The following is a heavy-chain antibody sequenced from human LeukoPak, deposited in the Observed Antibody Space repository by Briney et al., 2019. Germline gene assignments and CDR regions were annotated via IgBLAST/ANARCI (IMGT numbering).Heavy chain of an antibody. V-gene: IGHV4-38-2*02. Sequence: SETLSLTCTVSGYSISSGYYWGWIRQPPGKGLEWIGSSYHSGSTYYNPSLKSRVTISVDTSKNHFSLRLSSVTAADTAVYYCARGRSGSYHDYWGQGTLVTVSS. J-gene: IGHJ4*02. D-gene: IGHD3-10*01. CDR1: GYSISSGYY. CDR3: ARGRSGSYHDY. CDR2: SYHSGST.